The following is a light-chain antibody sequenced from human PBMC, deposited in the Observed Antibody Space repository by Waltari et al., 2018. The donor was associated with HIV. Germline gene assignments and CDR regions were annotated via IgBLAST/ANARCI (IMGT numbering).Light chain of an antibody. V-gene: IGLV1-44*01. J-gene: IGLJ1*01. CDR2: SNN. CDR3: AAWDDSLNGAYV. CDR1: SSNIGSNT. Sequence: QSVLTQPPSASGTPGQRVTISCSGSSSNIGSNTVHWYQQLPGPAPKLLIYSNNPRPSGVPDRFSGAKSGTSASLAISGLQSEDEADYYCAAWDDSLNGAYVFGTGTKVTVL.